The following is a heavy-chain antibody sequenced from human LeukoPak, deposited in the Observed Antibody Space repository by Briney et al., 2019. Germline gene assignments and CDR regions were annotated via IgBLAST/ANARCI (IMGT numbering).Heavy chain of an antibody. D-gene: IGHD6-19*01. CDR1: GFTFSSHA. CDR3: AKSRFWPAYSSGFFDY. V-gene: IGHV3-23*01. CDR2: ISGSDST. J-gene: IGHJ4*02. Sequence: PGGSLRLSCAASGFTFSSHAMSWVRQAPGKGLEWVSTISGSDSTYYADSVKGQFTISRDNSKNMMFLQMNSLRAEDTAVYFCAKSRFWPAYSSGFFDYWGQGTLVTVSS.